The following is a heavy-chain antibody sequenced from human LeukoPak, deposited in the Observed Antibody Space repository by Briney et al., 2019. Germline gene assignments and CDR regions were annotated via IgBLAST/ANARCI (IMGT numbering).Heavy chain of an antibody. D-gene: IGHD2-15*01. CDR2: VDSDGGST. V-gene: IGHV3-74*01. CDR3: ARGSPSYCSGGSCYVDN. J-gene: IGHJ4*02. CDR1: GFTFSSHR. Sequence: GGSLRLSCTASGFTFSSHRMHWVRQAPGKGLVWVSRVDSDGGSTTYADSVKGRFTISRDNPKNTLYLQMKSLRAEDTAVYYCARGSPSYCSGGSCYVDNWGQGTLVAVSS.